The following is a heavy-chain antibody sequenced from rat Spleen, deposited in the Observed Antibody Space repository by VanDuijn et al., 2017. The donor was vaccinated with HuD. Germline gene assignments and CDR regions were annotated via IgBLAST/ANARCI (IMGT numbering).Heavy chain of an antibody. CDR1: GFSFSKYG. J-gene: IGHJ4*01. V-gene: IGHV5-19*01. D-gene: IGHD3-1*01. CDR2: ITDTGGST. Sequence: EVQLVESGGGLVLPGRSLKLSCATSGFSFSKYGMQWIRQTPTKGLQWVASITDTGGSTYYPDSVKGRFTISRDNAKSTLYLQMNSLRSEDTATYYCTSAWASMDAWGQGASVTVSS. CDR3: TSAWASMDA.